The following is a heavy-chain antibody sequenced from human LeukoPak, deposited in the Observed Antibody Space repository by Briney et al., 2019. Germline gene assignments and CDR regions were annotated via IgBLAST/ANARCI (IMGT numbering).Heavy chain of an antibody. J-gene: IGHJ4*02. CDR1: GGSLCRGDYY. D-gene: IGHD3-22*01. V-gene: IGHV4-30-4*01. Sequence: SETLSLTCTVSGGSLCRGDYYWSWIRQPPGKGLEWIGYIYYSGSTYYNPSLKSRVTISVDTSKNQFSLKLSSVTAADTAVYYCARLFSGYYYGWGQGTLVTVSS. CDR3: ARLFSGYYYG. CDR2: IYYSGST.